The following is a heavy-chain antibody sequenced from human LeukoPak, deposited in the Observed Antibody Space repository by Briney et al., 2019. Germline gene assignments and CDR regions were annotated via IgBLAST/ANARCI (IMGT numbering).Heavy chain of an antibody. J-gene: IGHJ6*03. V-gene: IGHV3-64*02. CDR2: ISSNGVNT. Sequence: PGGSLRLSCAASGFTFSSYAMHWVRQAPGKAPECVSAISSNGVNTYYADSVRGRFTISRDNSKNTLYLQMGSLRSEDMAVYYCARRHNYYYYMDVWGKGTTVTVSS. CDR1: GFTFSSYA. CDR3: ARRHNYYYYMDV.